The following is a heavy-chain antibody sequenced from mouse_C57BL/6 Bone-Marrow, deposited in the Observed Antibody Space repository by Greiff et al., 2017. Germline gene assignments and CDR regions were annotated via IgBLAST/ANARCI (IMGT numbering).Heavy chain of an antibody. CDR1: GYSFTDYN. Sequence: EVKLVESGPELVKPGASVKISCKASGYSFTDYNMNWVKQSNGKSLEWIGVINPNYGTTSYNQKFKGKATLTVDQSSSTAYMQLNSLTSDDSAVYYCAGSYDYDYAMDYWGQGTSVTVSS. CDR3: AGSYDYDYAMDY. CDR2: INPNYGTT. J-gene: IGHJ4*01. D-gene: IGHD2-4*01. V-gene: IGHV1-39*01.